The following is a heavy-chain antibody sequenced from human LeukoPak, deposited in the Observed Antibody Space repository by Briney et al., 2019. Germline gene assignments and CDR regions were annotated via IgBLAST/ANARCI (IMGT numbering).Heavy chain of an antibody. D-gene: IGHD1-26*01. CDR3: AKDGYLIGSGSYFDY. J-gene: IGHJ4*02. CDR1: GFTLTNYW. CDR2: INSDGSST. Sequence: GGSLRLSCAASGFTLTNYWMYWVRQAPGKGLVWVSRINSDGSSTDYADSVKGRFTISRDNAKNSLYLQMNSLRAEDTAVYYCAKDGYLIGSGSYFDYWGQGTLVTVSS. V-gene: IGHV3-74*01.